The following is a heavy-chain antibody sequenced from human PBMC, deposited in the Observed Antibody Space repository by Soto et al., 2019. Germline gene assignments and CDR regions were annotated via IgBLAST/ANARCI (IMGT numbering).Heavy chain of an antibody. J-gene: IGHJ3*02. CDR3: AKDWRMITFGGVIPTRHAFDI. D-gene: IGHD3-16*02. CDR2: ITGGGGGRT. CDR1: GFTFTNYA. Sequence: PGGSLRLSCAASGFTFTNYAMNWVRQAPGKGLEWVSTITGGGGGRTNYADSVKGRFTISRDNSKNTLYLQMNSLRAEDTAVYYCAKDWRMITFGGVIPTRHAFDIWGQGTMVTVSS. V-gene: IGHV3-23*01.